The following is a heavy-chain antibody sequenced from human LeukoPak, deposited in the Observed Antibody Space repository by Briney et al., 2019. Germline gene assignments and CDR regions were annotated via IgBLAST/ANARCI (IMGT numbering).Heavy chain of an antibody. D-gene: IGHD2-2*01. CDR3: ARGLGLYQLLREDAFDI. V-gene: IGHV3-20*01. CDR1: GFTFDDYG. CDR2: INWNGGST. Sequence: GGSLRLSCAASGFTFDDYGMSWVRQAPGKGLEWVSGINWNGGSTGYADSVKGRFTISRDNAKNSLYLQMNSLRAEDTALYHCARGLGLYQLLREDAFDIWGQGTMVTVSS. J-gene: IGHJ3*02.